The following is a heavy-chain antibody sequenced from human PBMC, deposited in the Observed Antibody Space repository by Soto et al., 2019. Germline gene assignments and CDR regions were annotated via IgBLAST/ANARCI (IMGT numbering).Heavy chain of an antibody. D-gene: IGHD3-10*01. CDR2: IKQDGSEK. Sequence: GGSLRLSCAASGFTFSSYWMSWVRQAPGKGLEWVANIKQDGSEKYYVDSVKGRFTISRDNAKNSLYLQMNGLRAEDTAVYYCARDGALMGRGVRGYYYYGMDVWGQGTTVTVSS. J-gene: IGHJ6*02. V-gene: IGHV3-7*03. CDR1: GFTFSSYW. CDR3: ARDGALMGRGVRGYYYYGMDV.